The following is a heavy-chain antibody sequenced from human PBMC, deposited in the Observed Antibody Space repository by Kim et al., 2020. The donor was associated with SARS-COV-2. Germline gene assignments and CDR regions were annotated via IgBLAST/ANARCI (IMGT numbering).Heavy chain of an antibody. Sequence: SETLSLTCTVSGGSISSYYWSWIRQPPGKGLEWIGYIYYSGSTNYNPSLKSRVTISVDTSKNQFSLKLSSVTAADTAVYYCARVRSHVLPSILTGYQEIVYYFDYWGQGTLVTVSS. J-gene: IGHJ4*02. CDR2: IYYSGST. CDR3: ARVRSHVLPSILTGYQEIVYYFDY. CDR1: GGSISSYY. D-gene: IGHD3-9*01. V-gene: IGHV4-59*01.